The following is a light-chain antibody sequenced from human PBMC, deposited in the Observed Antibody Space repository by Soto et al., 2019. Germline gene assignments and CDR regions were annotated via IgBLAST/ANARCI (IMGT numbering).Light chain of an antibody. J-gene: IGLJ2*01. CDR1: SSDVGGYNY. Sequence: QSALTQPASVSGSPGQSITISCTGTSSDVGGYNYVSWYQQHPGKAPKLMIYDVSNRPSGVSNRFSGSKSGNTAPLTISGLQAEDEADYYCSSYTSSSTLRGVFGGGTKLTVL. V-gene: IGLV2-14*01. CDR2: DVS. CDR3: SSYTSSSTLRGV.